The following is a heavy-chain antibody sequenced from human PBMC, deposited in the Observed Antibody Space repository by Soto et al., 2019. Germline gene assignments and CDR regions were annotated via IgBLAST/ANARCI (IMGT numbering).Heavy chain of an antibody. D-gene: IGHD2-21*01. V-gene: IGHV3-48*02. Sequence: EVQLVESGGGLVQPGGSLRLSCAASGFTFNTYPINWVRQAPGKGLEWISYISASTTFISYADSVRGRFAISRDNAENSLYLQMNSLRDEDTAVYYCAGDSAYAFDIWGQGTMVTVSS. CDR2: ISASTTFI. J-gene: IGHJ3*02. CDR1: GFTFNTYP. CDR3: AGDSAYAFDI.